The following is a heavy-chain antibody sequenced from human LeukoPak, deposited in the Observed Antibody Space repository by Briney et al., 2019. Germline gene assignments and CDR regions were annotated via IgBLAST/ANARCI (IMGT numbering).Heavy chain of an antibody. CDR3: AKNPRSTPGY. Sequence: GGSLRLSCAASEFTFSSYDMSWARQAPGQGPEWVSTISYTGGTTNYADSVKGRFTISRDNSKNTLFLQMNSLRAEDTAVYYCAKNPRSTPGYWGQGTLVTVSS. CDR1: EFTFSSYD. J-gene: IGHJ4*02. CDR2: ISYTGGTT. V-gene: IGHV3-23*01.